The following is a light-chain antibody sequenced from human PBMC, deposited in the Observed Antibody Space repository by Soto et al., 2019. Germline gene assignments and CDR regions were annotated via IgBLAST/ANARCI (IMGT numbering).Light chain of an antibody. CDR3: QCRGT. V-gene: IGKV3-11*01. Sequence: ESVLTQSPATLSLSPGERAILSCRASQSVSTSLAWYQHKPGQAPRLLIYDASTRATGIPARFSGSGSGTDFTLLISSLEPEDFATYYCQCRGTFGQGTKLEIK. CDR1: QSVSTS. J-gene: IGKJ2*01. CDR2: DAS.